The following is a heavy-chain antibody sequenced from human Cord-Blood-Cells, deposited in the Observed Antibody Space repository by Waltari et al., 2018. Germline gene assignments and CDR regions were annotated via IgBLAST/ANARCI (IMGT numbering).Heavy chain of an antibody. V-gene: IGHV3-23*01. CDR1: GFTFSSYA. Sequence: EVQLLESGGGLVQPGGSLRLSCAASGFTFSSYAMSWARQAPGKGLECVSAIRGSGGSTYYADSVKGRFTISRDNSKNTLYLQMNSLRAEDTAVYYCAKARQFNFDYWGQGTLVTVSS. J-gene: IGHJ4*02. CDR3: AKARQFNFDY. CDR2: IRGSGGST.